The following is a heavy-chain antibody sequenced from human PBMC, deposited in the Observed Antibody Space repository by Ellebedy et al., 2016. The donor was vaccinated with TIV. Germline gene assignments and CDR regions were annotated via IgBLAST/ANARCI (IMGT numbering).Heavy chain of an antibody. J-gene: IGHJ6*03. CDR3: ATFNQYYTYLGV. CDR2: LYYTGNP. Sequence: SETLSLTXPVSGGSISRSSHYWGWFRQPPGKGLEWIATLYYTGNPYYNPSLKSRVTISADTSKNQFSLRLTSVTAADTAVYYCATFNQYYTYLGVWGKGTTVTVSS. D-gene: IGHD1-14*01. CDR1: GGSISRSSHY. V-gene: IGHV4-39*01.